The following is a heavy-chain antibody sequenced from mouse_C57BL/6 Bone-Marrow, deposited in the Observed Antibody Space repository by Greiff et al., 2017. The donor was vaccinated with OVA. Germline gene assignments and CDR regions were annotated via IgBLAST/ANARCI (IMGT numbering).Heavy chain of an antibody. CDR2: ISPGNSDT. V-gene: IGHV1-5*01. CDR3: TGGYYGSSSRGCAY. Sequence: VQLQQSGTVLARPGASVKMSCKTSGYTFTSYWMHWVKQRPGQGLEWIGAISPGNSDTSYNQKFKGKAKLTAVTSASTAYMELSSLTNEDSAVYYCTGGYYGSSSRGCAYWGQGTLVTVSA. J-gene: IGHJ3*01. CDR1: GYTFTSYW. D-gene: IGHD1-1*01.